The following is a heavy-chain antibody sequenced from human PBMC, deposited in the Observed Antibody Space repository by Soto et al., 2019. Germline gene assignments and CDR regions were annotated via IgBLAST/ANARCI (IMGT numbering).Heavy chain of an antibody. D-gene: IGHD4-17*01. V-gene: IGHV4-39*01. CDR2: IYYSGST. J-gene: IGHJ4*02. CDR1: GGSISSTNYY. Sequence: PSETLSLTCTVSGGSISSTNYYWGWIRQPPGKGLEWIGSIYYSGSTYYNPSLKSRVTISVDTSKNQFSLKLSSVTAADTAVYYCASLNYGDVFDYWGQGTPVTGSS. CDR3: ASLNYGDVFDY.